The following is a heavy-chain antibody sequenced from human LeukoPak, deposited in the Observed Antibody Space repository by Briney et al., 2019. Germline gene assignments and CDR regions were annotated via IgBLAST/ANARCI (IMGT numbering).Heavy chain of an antibody. V-gene: IGHV4-34*01. J-gene: IGHJ6*02. CDR3: ARVGSITIFGVADQYYYYGMDV. D-gene: IGHD3-3*01. Sequence: PSETLSLTCAVYGGSFSGYSWSWIRQPPGKGLEWIGEINHSGSTNYNPSLKSRVTISVDTSKNQFSLKLSSVTAADTAVYYCARVGSITIFGVADQYYYYGMDVWGQGTTVTVSS. CDR2: INHSGST. CDR1: GGSFSGYS.